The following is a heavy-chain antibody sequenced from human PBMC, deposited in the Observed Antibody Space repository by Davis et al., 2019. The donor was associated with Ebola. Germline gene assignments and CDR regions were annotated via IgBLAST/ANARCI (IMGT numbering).Heavy chain of an antibody. Sequence: GESLKISCAASGFTFSSYGMHWVRQAPGKGLEWVAVISYDGSNKYYADSVKGRFTISRDNSKNTLYLQMSSLVPEDTAVYYCARVHTVTTYYQQYGLDVWGKGTTVTVSS. J-gene: IGHJ6*04. CDR1: GFTFSSYG. V-gene: IGHV3-30*03. CDR2: ISYDGSNK. D-gene: IGHD4-17*01. CDR3: ARVHTVTTYYQQYGLDV.